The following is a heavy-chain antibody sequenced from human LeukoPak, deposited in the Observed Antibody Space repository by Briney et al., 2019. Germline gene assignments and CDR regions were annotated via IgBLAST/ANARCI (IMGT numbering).Heavy chain of an antibody. CDR1: GFTFSAHS. V-gene: IGHV3-21*01. CDR3: VRRAVSGEEALDFDY. Sequence: PGGSLRLSCAASGFTFSAHSMNWVRQAPGKGLEWVASISSRSSYIYYGGSVKGRFTVSRDNARNSVYLQMNSLRVEDTAVYYCVRRAVSGEEALDFDYWGQETLVTVSS. CDR2: ISSRSSYI. J-gene: IGHJ4*02. D-gene: IGHD6-19*01.